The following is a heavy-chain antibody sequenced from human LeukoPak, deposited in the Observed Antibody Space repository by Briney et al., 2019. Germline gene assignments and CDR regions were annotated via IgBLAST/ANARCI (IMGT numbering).Heavy chain of an antibody. CDR3: ARETEALDY. CDR2: VSYDGYNK. CDR1: GFTFSSYA. J-gene: IGHJ4*02. Sequence: GGSLRLSCAASGFTFSSYAMHWVRQAPGKGLEWVAVVSYDGYNKYYADSVKGRFTISRDNSKNTLYLQMNSLRAEDTAVYYCARETEALDYWGQGTLVIVSS. V-gene: IGHV3-30-3*01.